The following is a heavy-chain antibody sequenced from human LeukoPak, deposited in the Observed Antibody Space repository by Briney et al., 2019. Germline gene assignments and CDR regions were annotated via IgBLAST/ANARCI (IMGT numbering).Heavy chain of an antibody. CDR3: ARTRGSYALDY. V-gene: IGHV3-7*01. D-gene: IGHD1-26*01. CDR1: GFTFSSYW. Sequence: GGSLRLSCAASGFTFSSYWMTWVRQAPGKGLEWVANIKQDGSEKYYVDSVRGRFTISRDNAKNSLYLQMNSLRAEDTAVYYCARTRGSYALDYWGQGTLVTVYS. J-gene: IGHJ4*02. CDR2: IKQDGSEK.